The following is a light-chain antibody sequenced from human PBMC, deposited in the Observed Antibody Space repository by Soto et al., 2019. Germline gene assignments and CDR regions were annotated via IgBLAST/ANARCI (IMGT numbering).Light chain of an antibody. CDR1: SSDVGGYNY. V-gene: IGLV2-14*01. Sequence: QSALTQPASVSGSPGQSITISCTGTSSDVGGYNYVFWYQQHPGKAPKLMIYDVNNRPSGVSNRFSGSKSGNTASLTISGLQAEDEADYYCSSYTSSDTYVFGTGTKLTVL. CDR3: SSYTSSDTYV. CDR2: DVN. J-gene: IGLJ1*01.